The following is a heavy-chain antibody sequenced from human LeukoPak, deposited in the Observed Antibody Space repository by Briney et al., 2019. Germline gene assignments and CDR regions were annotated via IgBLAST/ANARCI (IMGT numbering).Heavy chain of an antibody. CDR3: AKSGCSGGSCQYY. V-gene: IGHV3-30*18. D-gene: IGHD2-15*01. Sequence: PGGSLRLSCAASGFTFSSYGMHWVRQAPGKGLEWVAVISYDGSNKYYADSVKGRFTISRDNSKNTLYLQMNSLRAEDTAVYYCAKSGCSGGSCQYYWGQGTLVTVSS. CDR2: ISYDGSNK. J-gene: IGHJ4*02. CDR1: GFTFSSYG.